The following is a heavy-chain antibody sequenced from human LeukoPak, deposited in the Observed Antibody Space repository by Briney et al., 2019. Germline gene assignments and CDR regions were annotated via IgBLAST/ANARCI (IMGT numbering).Heavy chain of an antibody. J-gene: IGHJ6*03. CDR3: ARSVEGYCSGGSCYSYYYYMDV. CDR2: IYYSGST. V-gene: IGHV4-59*01. CDR1: GGSISNYY. Sequence: SETLSLTCTVSGGSISNYYWSWIRQPPGKGLEWIGYIYYSGSTNYNPSLKSRVTISVDTSKNQFSLKLSSVTAADTAVYYCARSVEGYCSGGSCYSYYYYMDVWGKGTTVTVSS. D-gene: IGHD2-15*01.